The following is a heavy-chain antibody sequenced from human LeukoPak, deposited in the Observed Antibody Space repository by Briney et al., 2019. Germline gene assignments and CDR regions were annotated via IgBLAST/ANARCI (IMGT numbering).Heavy chain of an antibody. V-gene: IGHV1-8*01. Sequence: ASVKVSCKASGYTFTRYDINWVRQATGQGPEWMGWMSPNSGNTGYAQKFQGRVTMTRSTSMSTAYMELSSLRSEDTAVYYCAASAYCGGDCYYVGHYYYYYGMDVWGQGTTVTVSS. CDR1: GYTFTRYD. CDR3: AASAYCGGDCYYVGHYYYYYGMDV. J-gene: IGHJ6*02. CDR2: MSPNSGNT. D-gene: IGHD2-21*02.